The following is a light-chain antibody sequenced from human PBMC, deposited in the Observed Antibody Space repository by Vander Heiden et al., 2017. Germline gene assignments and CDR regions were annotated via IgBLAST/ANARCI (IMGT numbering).Light chain of an antibody. CDR1: NNDVAAFDY. CDR2: EVS. CDR3: SSYATNNALVI. J-gene: IGLJ2*01. Sequence: QSVLTQPPSGSGSPGQSITISCTGSNNDVAAFDYVSWYQQHPGKAPKLMIYEVSNRPSGVSYRFSGSKSGNTASLTISGLQAEDEGDYYCSSYATNNALVIFGGGTKLTVL. V-gene: IGLV2-14*01.